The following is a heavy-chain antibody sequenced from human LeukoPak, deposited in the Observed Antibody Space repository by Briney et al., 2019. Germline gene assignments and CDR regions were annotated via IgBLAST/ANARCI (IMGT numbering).Heavy chain of an antibody. D-gene: IGHD1-26*01. CDR1: GYTFTRYG. Sequence: ASVKVSCKASGYTFTRYGFSWVRQAPGQGLEWMGWISGSNGNTNSAQKLQGRVTMTTDTSTSTGYTELRSLRSDDTAVYYCARYSGSYLADYWGQGTLVTVSS. V-gene: IGHV1-18*01. J-gene: IGHJ4*02. CDR2: ISGSNGNT. CDR3: ARYSGSYLADY.